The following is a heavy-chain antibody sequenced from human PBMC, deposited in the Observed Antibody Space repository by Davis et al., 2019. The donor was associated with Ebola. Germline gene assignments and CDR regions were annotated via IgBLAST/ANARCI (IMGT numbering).Heavy chain of an antibody. CDR3: AKDPYGGGYSFDY. D-gene: IGHD5-18*01. Sequence: PGGSLRLSCAASGFTFSSYEMNWVRQAPGKGLEWVSYISSSGSTIYYADSVKGRFTISRDNSKNTLYLQMNNLRAEDTAVYYCAKDPYGGGYSFDYWGQGTLVTVSS. CDR2: ISSSGSTI. CDR1: GFTFSSYE. J-gene: IGHJ4*02. V-gene: IGHV3-48*03.